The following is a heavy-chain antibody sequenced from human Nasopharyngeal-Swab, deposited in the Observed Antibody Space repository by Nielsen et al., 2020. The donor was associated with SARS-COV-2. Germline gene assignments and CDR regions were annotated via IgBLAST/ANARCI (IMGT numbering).Heavy chain of an antibody. CDR1: GWTFTSHY. CDR3: ARSYYDFWSGYLEYYYGMDV. CDR2: INPSGGGT. J-gene: IGHJ6*02. V-gene: IGHV1-46*01. Sequence: ASVKVSCKASGWTFTSHYMHWVRKAPGQGLVWMGIINPSGGGTTYAQKFQGRVTMTRDTSTSTVYMELSSLRSEDPAVYYCARSYYDFWSGYLEYYYGMDVWGQGTTVTVSS. D-gene: IGHD3-3*01.